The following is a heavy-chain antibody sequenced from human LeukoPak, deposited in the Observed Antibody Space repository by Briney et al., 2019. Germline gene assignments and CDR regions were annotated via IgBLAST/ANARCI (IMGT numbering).Heavy chain of an antibody. CDR3: TRLGVTTELDYCDY. CDR1: GFTVSNNY. Sequence: GGSLRLSCAASGFTVSNNYMTWVRQAPGEGLEWLSVIYNDGRTFYADSVRGRFTISRDTSKNTLNLQMNNLRDEDTAVYYCTRLGVTTELDYCDYWGQGTLVTVSS. CDR2: IYNDGRT. D-gene: IGHD4-17*01. V-gene: IGHV3-66*01. J-gene: IGHJ4*02.